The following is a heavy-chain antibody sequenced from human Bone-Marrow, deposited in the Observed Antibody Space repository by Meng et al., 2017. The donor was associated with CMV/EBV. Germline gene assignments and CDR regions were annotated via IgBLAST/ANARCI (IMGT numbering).Heavy chain of an antibody. CDR1: GFTFSSYS. J-gene: IGHJ6*02. CDR2: ISSSSSYI. D-gene: IGHD1-14*01. V-gene: IGHV3-21*01. CDR3: ARASENYYYYGMDV. Sequence: GGSLRLSCAASGFTFSSYSMNWVRQAPGKGLEWVSSISSSSSYIYYADSVKGRFTISRDNDKNSLYLQMNSLRADDTAVYYCARASENYYYYGMDVWGQGTTVTVSS.